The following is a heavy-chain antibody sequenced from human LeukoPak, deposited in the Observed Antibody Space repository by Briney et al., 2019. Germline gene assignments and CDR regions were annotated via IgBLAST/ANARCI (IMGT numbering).Heavy chain of an antibody. CDR2: ISYDGSEK. Sequence: GGSLRLSCVASGFIVSNNYMSWVRQAPGKGLEWVAVISYDGSEKHYADPVKGRFTISRDNSKNTLYLQMNSLRAEDTAVYYCAREGSSGYYPSWGQGILVTVSS. J-gene: IGHJ4*02. CDR3: AREGSSGYYPS. CDR1: GFIVSNNY. D-gene: IGHD3-22*01. V-gene: IGHV3-30*03.